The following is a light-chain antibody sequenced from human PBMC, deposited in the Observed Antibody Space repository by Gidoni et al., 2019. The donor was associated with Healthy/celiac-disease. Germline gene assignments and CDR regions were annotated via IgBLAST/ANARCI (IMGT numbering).Light chain of an antibody. CDR1: QGISSY. CDR3: QQLNSYGGLT. J-gene: IGKJ4*01. CDR2: AAS. Sequence: DIQLTQSPPFLSASVGDRVTITCRASQGISSYLAWYQQKPGKAPKLLIYAASTLQSGVPSRFSGSGSGTEFTLTISSLQPEDFATYYCQQLNSYGGLTFGGGTKVEIK. V-gene: IGKV1-9*01.